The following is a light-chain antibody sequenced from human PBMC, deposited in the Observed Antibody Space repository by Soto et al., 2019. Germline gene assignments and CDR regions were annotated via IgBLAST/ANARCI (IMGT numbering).Light chain of an antibody. CDR2: GAS. CDR1: QSISSSY. CDR3: QQYGSSPFT. Sequence: DIVLTQSPGTLSLSPGDRATLSCRASQSISSSYLAWFQQKPGQSPRLLIYGASSRPTGIPDRFSGSGSGTDFTLAISRLEPEDFALYYCQQYGSSPFTFXGGTKVDIK. J-gene: IGKJ4*01. V-gene: IGKV3-20*01.